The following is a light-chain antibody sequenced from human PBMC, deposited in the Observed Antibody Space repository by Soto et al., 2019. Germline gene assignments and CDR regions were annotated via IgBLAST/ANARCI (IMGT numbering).Light chain of an antibody. V-gene: IGLV2-14*01. CDR3: SSYTSSSTLV. J-gene: IGLJ1*01. Sequence: QSVLTQPASVSGSPGQSITISCTGTSGDVGGYNYVSWYQQHPGKAPKLMIYEVSDRPSGGSNRFSGSKSGNTASLTISGLQAEDEADYYCSSYTSSSTLVFXTGTKRTVL. CDR1: SGDVGGYNY. CDR2: EVS.